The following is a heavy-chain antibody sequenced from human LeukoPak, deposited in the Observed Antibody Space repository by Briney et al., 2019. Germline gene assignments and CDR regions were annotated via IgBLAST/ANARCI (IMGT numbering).Heavy chain of an antibody. J-gene: IGHJ4*02. CDR1: GFTFSSYA. V-gene: IGHV3-23*01. D-gene: IGHD2-15*01. CDR2: ISGSGSST. Sequence: GGSLRLSCAASGFTFSSYAMSWVRQAPGKGLEWVSAISGSGSSTYYADSVKGRFTISRDNSKNTLYLQMNSLRAEDTAVYYCAKDRYRSGGSRYSGFDYWGQGTLVTVSS. CDR3: AKDRYRSGGSRYSGFDY.